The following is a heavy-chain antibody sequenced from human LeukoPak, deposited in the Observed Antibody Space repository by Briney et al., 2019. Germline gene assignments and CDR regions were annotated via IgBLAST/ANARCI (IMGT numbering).Heavy chain of an antibody. D-gene: IGHD1-26*01. CDR3: ARSGIYYDY. J-gene: IGHJ4*02. Sequence: GGSLRLSCAASGFTFSSYEMNWVRQAPGKGLEWVSYISTSGSTIYYADSVKGRFTISRGNAKNSLYLQMNSLRAEDTAVYYCARSGIYYDYWGQGTLVTVSS. CDR2: ISTSGSTI. V-gene: IGHV3-48*03. CDR1: GFTFSSYE.